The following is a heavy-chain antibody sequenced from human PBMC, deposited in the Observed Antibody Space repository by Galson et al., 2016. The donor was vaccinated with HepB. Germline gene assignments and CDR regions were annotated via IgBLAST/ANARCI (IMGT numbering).Heavy chain of an antibody. CDR1: GFTFRDYA. CDR3: AKRGEIMARGLYPMDV. J-gene: IGHJ6*02. CDR2: MSGNGAAT. D-gene: IGHD3-10*01. Sequence: SLRLSCAASGFTFRDYAMTWVRQAPGKGPEWVSVMSGNGAATYYADSVKGRFTISRDNSKNTLYMQMNNLRADDTAVYYCAKRGEIMARGLYPMDVWGQGTTVTVSS. V-gene: IGHV3-23*01.